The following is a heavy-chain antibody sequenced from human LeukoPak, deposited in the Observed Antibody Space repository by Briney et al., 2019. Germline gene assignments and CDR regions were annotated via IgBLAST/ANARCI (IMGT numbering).Heavy chain of an antibody. Sequence: ASVKVSCKASGYTFTGYYMHWVRQAPGQGLEWMGWISAYNGNTNYAQKLQGRVTMTTDTSTSTAYMELRSLRSDDTAVYYCARTYSSGWYWSGAFDIWGQGTMVTVSS. J-gene: IGHJ3*02. D-gene: IGHD6-19*01. CDR1: GYTFTGYY. CDR2: ISAYNGNT. V-gene: IGHV1-18*04. CDR3: ARTYSSGWYWSGAFDI.